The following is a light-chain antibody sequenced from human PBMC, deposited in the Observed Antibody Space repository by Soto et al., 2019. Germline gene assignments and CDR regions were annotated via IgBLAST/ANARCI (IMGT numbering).Light chain of an antibody. Sequence: DIQMTQSPSSLSASVGDKVTITCRASQTISTWMAWYQQKPGKAPKLLVYDASTLQSGVASRFTGSGSGTEFTLTVSSLQPDDFATYYCQHRVFGPGTRLEIK. J-gene: IGKJ5*01. CDR3: QHRV. CDR2: DAS. V-gene: IGKV1-5*01. CDR1: QTISTW.